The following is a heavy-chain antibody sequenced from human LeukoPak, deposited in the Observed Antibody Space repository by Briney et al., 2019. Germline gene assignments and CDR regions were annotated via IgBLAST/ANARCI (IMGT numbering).Heavy chain of an antibody. V-gene: IGHV1-2*02. D-gene: IGHD1-26*01. CDR3: ARVWDLPFDY. CDR2: ISPNSGDT. Sequence: GASVKVSCKASGYTFTGYYIHWVRQATGQGLEWMGWISPNSGDTNYAQKFQGRVTMTRDMSISTAYMELGRLTPDDTAVYYCARVWDLPFDYWGQGTLVTVSS. CDR1: GYTFTGYY. J-gene: IGHJ4*02.